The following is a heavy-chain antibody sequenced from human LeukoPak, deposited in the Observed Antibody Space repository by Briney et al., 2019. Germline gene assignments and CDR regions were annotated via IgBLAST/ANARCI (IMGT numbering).Heavy chain of an antibody. V-gene: IGHV3-66*01. Sequence: QPGGSLRLSCAASGFTVSSSYMSWVRQAPGKGLECVSIIYSGGSTYYADSVKGRFTVSRDNSKNTLWLQMNSLRVEDTAVYYCARVGGIVAPMDYWGQGTLVTVSS. D-gene: IGHD5-12*01. CDR3: ARVGGIVAPMDY. J-gene: IGHJ4*02. CDR1: GFTVSSSY. CDR2: IYSGGST.